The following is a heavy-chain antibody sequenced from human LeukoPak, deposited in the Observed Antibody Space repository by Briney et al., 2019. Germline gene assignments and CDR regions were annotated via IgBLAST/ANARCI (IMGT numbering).Heavy chain of an antibody. V-gene: IGHV3-23*01. CDR3: ARSYDSSGSDAFDI. J-gene: IGHJ3*02. CDR1: GGSISSGD. D-gene: IGHD3-22*01. Sequence: LSLTCTVSGGSISSGDFHWSWVRQAPGKGLEWVSAISGSGGRTYYADSVKGRFTISRDNSKNTLYLQMNSLRAEDTAVYYCARSYDSSGSDAFDIWGQGTMVTVSS. CDR2: ISGSGGRT.